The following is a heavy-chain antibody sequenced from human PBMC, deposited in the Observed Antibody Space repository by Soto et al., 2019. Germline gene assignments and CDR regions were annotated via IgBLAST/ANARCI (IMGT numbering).Heavy chain of an antibody. V-gene: IGHV3-64*01. CDR2: ISSNGGST. J-gene: IGHJ6*03. CDR3: ARDARLEDYYGSGSPRYMDV. D-gene: IGHD3-10*01. CDR1: GFTFSSYA. Sequence: GGSLRLSCAASGFTFSSYAMHWVRQAPGKGLEYVSAISSNGGSTYYANSVKGRFTISRDNSKNTLYLQMGSLRAEDMAEYYCARDARLEDYYGSGSPRYMDVWGKGTTVTVSS.